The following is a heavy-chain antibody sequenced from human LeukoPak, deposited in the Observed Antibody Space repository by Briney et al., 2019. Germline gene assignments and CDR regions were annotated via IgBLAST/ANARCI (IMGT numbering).Heavy chain of an antibody. D-gene: IGHD3-10*01. CDR1: GYTFTSYA. CDR2: INTNTGNP. CDR3: AILADRAMVRGVTTDPDAFDI. J-gene: IGHJ3*02. Sequence: EASVKVSCKASGYTFTSYAMNWVRQAPGQGLEWMGWINTNTGNPTYAQGFTGRFVFSLDTSVSTAYLQISSLKAEDTAVYYCAILADRAMVRGVTTDPDAFDIWGQGTMVTVSS. V-gene: IGHV7-4-1*02.